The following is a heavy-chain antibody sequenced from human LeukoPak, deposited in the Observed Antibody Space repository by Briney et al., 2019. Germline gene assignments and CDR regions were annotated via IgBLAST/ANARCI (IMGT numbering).Heavy chain of an antibody. CDR1: GGSISSSNW. CDR2: IYHSGST. V-gene: IGHV4-4*02. D-gene: IGHD5-18*01. Sequence: SETLSFTCAVSGGSISSSNWWSWVRQPPGKGLEWIGEIYHSGSTNYNPSLKSRVTISVDKSKNQFSLKLSSVTAADTAVYYCARVGYSYAHARYYFDYWGQGTLVTVSS. J-gene: IGHJ4*02. CDR3: ARVGYSYAHARYYFDY.